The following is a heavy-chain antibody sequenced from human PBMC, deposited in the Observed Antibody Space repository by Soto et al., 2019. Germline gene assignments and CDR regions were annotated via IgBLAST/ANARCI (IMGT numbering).Heavy chain of an antibody. CDR3: ATSYTGTY. CDR1: GFTFGDYA. Sequence: GGSLRLSCTASGFTFGDYAMGGFRQAPGKGLECVSRINSDGSSTMYADSVKGRFTISRDDARNTLYLQMNGLRAEDTAVYYCATSYTGTYWGRGTLVTVSS. D-gene: IGHD1-26*01. J-gene: IGHJ4*02. V-gene: IGHV3-74*03. CDR2: INSDGSST.